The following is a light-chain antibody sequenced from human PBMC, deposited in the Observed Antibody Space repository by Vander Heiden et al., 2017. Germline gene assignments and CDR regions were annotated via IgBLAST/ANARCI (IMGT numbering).Light chain of an antibody. CDR3: QQRSNWYT. V-gene: IGKV3-11*01. CDR2: DAS. Sequence: EIVLTQSPATLSLSPGERATLSSRASQSVSSYLAWYQQKPGQAPRLLIYDASNRATGIPARFSASGSGTDFTLTISSLEPEDFAVYYCQQRSNWYTFGQGTKLEIK. J-gene: IGKJ2*01. CDR1: QSVSSY.